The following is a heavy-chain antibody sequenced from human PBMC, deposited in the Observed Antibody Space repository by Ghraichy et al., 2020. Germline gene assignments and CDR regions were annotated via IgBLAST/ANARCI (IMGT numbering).Heavy chain of an antibody. D-gene: IGHD3-22*01. J-gene: IGHJ3*02. CDR2: ISSSGSYI. Sequence: GGSLRLSCVASGFTFGFTFSSYSMNWVRQAPGKGLEWVSSISSSGSYISYADSVKGRFTISRDNAKNSLYLQMNSLRAEDTAVYYCASNYYDSSGYSSDAFDIWGQGTMVTVSS. V-gene: IGHV3-21*01. CDR1: GFTFGFTFSSYS. CDR3: ASNYYDSSGYSSDAFDI.